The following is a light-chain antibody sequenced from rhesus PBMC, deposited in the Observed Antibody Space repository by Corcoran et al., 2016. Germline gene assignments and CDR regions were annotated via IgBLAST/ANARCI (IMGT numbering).Light chain of an antibody. J-gene: IGKJ2*01. V-gene: IGKV3-10*01. CDR1: QSVSSF. CDR3: YQHSSGYS. Sequence: QVILTQSPATLSLSPGERATLSCRASQSVSSFLAWYQQKPGQAPWFLIYGASSRATGIPDRFSGSGSGTDFTLPISSLEPEDVGVYHCYQHSSGYSFGQGTKVEIK. CDR2: GAS.